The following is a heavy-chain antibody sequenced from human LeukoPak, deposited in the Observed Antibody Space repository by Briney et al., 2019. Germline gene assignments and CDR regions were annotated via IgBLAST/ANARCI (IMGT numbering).Heavy chain of an antibody. CDR2: INANNDGS. CDR3: ARKRGVGVDTNAFDM. J-gene: IGHJ3*02. CDR1: GYTFTSYY. V-gene: IGHV1-2*02. Sequence: ASVKASCTASGYTFTSYYMHWVRQAPGQGLEWMGWINANNDGSVYAQKFQGRVTMTRDTSINTAYMELSRLRSDDTAVYYCARKRGVGVDTNAFDMWGQGTMVTVSS. D-gene: IGHD3-3*01.